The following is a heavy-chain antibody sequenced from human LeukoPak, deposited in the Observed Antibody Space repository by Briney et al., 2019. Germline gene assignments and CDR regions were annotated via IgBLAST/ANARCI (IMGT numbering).Heavy chain of an antibody. CDR1: GGSISSSNYY. D-gene: IGHD3-10*01. J-gene: IGHJ5*02. CDR2: IYYSGST. CDR3: ARDVYGSGNDP. Sequence: SETLSLTCTVSGGSISSSNYYWGWIRQPPGKGMEWIGTIYYSGSTYYNPSLKSRVTISVDTSKNQFSLKLSSVTAADTAVHYCARDVYGSGNDPWGQGTLVTVSS. V-gene: IGHV4-39*02.